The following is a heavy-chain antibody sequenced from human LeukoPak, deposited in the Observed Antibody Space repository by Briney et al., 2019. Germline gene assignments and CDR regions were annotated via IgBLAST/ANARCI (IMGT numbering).Heavy chain of an antibody. CDR1: GFTVSSNS. J-gene: IGHJ4*02. D-gene: IGHD3-10*01. V-gene: IGHV3-66*01. Sequence: GGSLRLSCAASGFTVSSNSMNWVRQAPGKGLEWVSVIYGGGSTYCAGSVKGRFTISRDNSKNTVYLQMNNLRVEDTAVYYCARDYGRYYGSGPFDYWGQGSLVSVSS. CDR3: ARDYGRYYGSGPFDY. CDR2: IYGGGST.